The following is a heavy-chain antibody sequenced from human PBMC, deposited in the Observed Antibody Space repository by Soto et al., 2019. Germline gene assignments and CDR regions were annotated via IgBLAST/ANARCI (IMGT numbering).Heavy chain of an antibody. V-gene: IGHV4-34*01. D-gene: IGHD6-19*01. J-gene: IGHJ4*02. CDR3: ARGPHSDWPIPAY. CDR1: GGSFSGFY. Sequence: QVQVQQWGAGPLKPSETLSLTCGVHGGSFSGFYWIWIRQPPGKGLEWIGEVSHTGGINYNPSLGRRVTISADTSKNQFSLKLTSVTAADTAVYFCARGPHSDWPIPAYWGQGALVTVSS. CDR2: VSHTGGI.